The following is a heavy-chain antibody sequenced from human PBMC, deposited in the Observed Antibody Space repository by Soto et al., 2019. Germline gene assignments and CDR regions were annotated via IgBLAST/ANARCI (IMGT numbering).Heavy chain of an antibody. Sequence: QVQLVESGGGLVKPGGSLRLSCAASGFTFSDYYMSWIRQAPGKGLEWVSDISSSSSYTNYADSVKGRFTISRDNPKNSLYLQMNSLRAEDTAVYYCAREDSTHYYGSGTSTYDYWGQGTLVTVSS. CDR3: AREDSTHYYGSGTSTYDY. D-gene: IGHD3-10*01. CDR1: GFTFSDYY. CDR2: ISSSSSYT. J-gene: IGHJ4*02. V-gene: IGHV3-11*06.